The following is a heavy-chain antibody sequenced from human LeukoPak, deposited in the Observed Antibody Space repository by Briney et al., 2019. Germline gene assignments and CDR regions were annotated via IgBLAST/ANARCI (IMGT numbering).Heavy chain of an antibody. Sequence: SETLSLTCTVSGGSISSYYWSWIRQPPGEGLEWIGYIYYSGSTNYNPSLKSRVTISVDTSKNQFSLKLSSVTAADTAVYYCARSYCSGGSCYSTSFGYWGQGTLVTVSS. CDR3: ARSYCSGGSCYSTSFGY. CDR2: IYYSGST. CDR1: GGSISSYY. J-gene: IGHJ4*02. D-gene: IGHD2-15*01. V-gene: IGHV4-59*01.